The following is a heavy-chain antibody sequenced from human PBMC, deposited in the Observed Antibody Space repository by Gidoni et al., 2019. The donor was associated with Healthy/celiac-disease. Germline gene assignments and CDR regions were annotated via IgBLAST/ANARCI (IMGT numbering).Heavy chain of an antibody. CDR1: GGSISSYY. Sequence: QVQLQESRPGLVKPSETLSLTCTVSGGSISSYYWSWIRQPPGKGLEWIGYIYYSGSTNYNPSRKSRVTITEDTSKNQFSQKLSSETAADTAVYYCARAEWEPLPWDYWGQGTLVTVSS. CDR3: ARAEWEPLPWDY. J-gene: IGHJ4*02. CDR2: IYYSGST. V-gene: IGHV4-59*01. D-gene: IGHD1-26*01.